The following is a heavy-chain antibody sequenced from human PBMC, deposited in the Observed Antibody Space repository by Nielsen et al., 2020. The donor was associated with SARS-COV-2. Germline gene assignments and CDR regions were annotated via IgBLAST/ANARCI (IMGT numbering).Heavy chain of an antibody. Sequence: GESLKISCAASGFPFSSYEMNWVRQAPGKGLEWVSYISSSGSTVYYAESVKGRFTISRDNAKNSLYLQMNSLRAEDTAVYYCARVGGGVAGWGQGTLVTVSS. CDR2: ISSSGSTV. J-gene: IGHJ4*02. D-gene: IGHD3-16*01. CDR3: ARVGGGVAG. CDR1: GFPFSSYE. V-gene: IGHV3-48*03.